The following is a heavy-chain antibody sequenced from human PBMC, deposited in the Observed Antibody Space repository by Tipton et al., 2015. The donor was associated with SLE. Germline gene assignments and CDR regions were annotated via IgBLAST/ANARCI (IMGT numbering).Heavy chain of an antibody. CDR1: GGSISSHY. V-gene: IGHV4-59*11. CDR3: ARVLLGYCSGGSCRFFDY. CDR2: IYYSGST. D-gene: IGHD2-15*01. J-gene: IGHJ4*02. Sequence: TLSLTCTVSGGSISSHYWSWIRQPPGKGLEWIGYIYYSGSTNYNPSLKSRGTISVDTSKNQFSLKLRSVTAADTAVYYCARVLLGYCSGGSCRFFDYWGQGTLVTVSS.